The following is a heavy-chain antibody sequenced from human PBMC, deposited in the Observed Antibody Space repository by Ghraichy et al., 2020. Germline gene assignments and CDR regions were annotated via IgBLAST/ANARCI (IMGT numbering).Heavy chain of an antibody. CDR2: ISAYNGNT. D-gene: IGHD3-22*01. CDR1: GYTFTSYG. CDR3: ARDRDPYYYDSSGYYHGVAFDI. J-gene: IGHJ3*02. Sequence: ASVKVSCKASGYTFTSYGISWVRHAPGQGLEWMGWISAYNGNTNYAQKLQGRVTMTTDTSTSTAYMELRSLRSDDTAVYYCARDRDPYYYDSSGYYHGVAFDIWGQGTMVTVSS. V-gene: IGHV1-18*01.